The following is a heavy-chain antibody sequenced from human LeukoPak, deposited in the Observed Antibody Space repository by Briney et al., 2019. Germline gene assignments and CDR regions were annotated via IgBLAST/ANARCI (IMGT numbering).Heavy chain of an antibody. CDR2: INSDGSST. CDR1: GFTFSSYW. CDR3: TRAVEGGGIVVAYYFDY. Sequence: GGSLRLSCAASGFTFSSYWMHWVRQAPGKGLVWVSRINSDGSSTSYADSVKGRFTISRDSAKNSLYLQMNSLRAEDTAVYYCTRAVEGGGIVVAYYFDYWGQGTLVTVSS. D-gene: IGHD2-2*01. J-gene: IGHJ4*02. V-gene: IGHV3-74*01.